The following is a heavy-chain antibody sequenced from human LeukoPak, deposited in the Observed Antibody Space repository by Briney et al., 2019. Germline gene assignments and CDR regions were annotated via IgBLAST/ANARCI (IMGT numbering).Heavy chain of an antibody. V-gene: IGHV3-74*01. Sequence: GGSLRLSCAASGFTFSSYWMHWVRQDPGKGLVWVSRINSDGSSTSYADSVKGRFTISRDNAKNTLYLQMNSLRAEDTAVYYCAIDSSGWYFDYWGQGTLVTVSS. CDR2: INSDGSST. CDR3: AIDSSGWYFDY. D-gene: IGHD6-19*01. J-gene: IGHJ4*02. CDR1: GFTFSSYW.